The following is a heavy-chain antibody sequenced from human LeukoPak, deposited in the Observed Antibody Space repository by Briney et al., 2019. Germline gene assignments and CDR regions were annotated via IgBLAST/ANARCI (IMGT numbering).Heavy chain of an antibody. Sequence: GGSLRLSCAASGFTFSSYDMTWVRQAPGRGLEWVSRINSDGSTTSYADSVKGRFTISRDNAKNTLYLQMNSLRAEDTAVYYCASQYYYDTSGHYRERDYWGQGILVTVSS. D-gene: IGHD3-22*01. CDR3: ASQYYYDTSGHYRERDY. CDR1: GFTFSSYD. CDR2: INSDGSTT. V-gene: IGHV3-74*01. J-gene: IGHJ4*02.